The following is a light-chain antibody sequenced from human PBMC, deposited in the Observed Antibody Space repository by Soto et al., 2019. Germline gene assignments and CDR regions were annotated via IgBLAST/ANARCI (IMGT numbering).Light chain of an antibody. Sequence: QSALTQPASVSGSPGQSITISCTGTSSDVGAYNYVSWYQQHPGKAPKLLIYEVSNRPSGVSVRFSGSKSGNTASLTISGLQAEDEAAYYCSSYTSSTTLGVFGTGTKLTVL. CDR2: EVS. CDR1: SSDVGAYNY. V-gene: IGLV2-14*01. CDR3: SSYTSSTTLGV. J-gene: IGLJ1*01.